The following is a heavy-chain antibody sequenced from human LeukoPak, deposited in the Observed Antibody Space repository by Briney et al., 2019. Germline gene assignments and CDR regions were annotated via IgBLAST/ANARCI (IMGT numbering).Heavy chain of an antibody. Sequence: PSETLSLTCAVYGGSFSGYYWSWIRQPPGKGLEWIGEINHSGSTNYNPSLKSRVTISVDTSKNQFSLKLSPVTAADTAVYYCARGPQSDSSGYEGGHNWFDPWGQGTLVTVSS. CDR1: GGSFSGYY. V-gene: IGHV4-34*01. J-gene: IGHJ5*02. CDR2: INHSGST. D-gene: IGHD3-22*01. CDR3: ARGPQSDSSGYEGGHNWFDP.